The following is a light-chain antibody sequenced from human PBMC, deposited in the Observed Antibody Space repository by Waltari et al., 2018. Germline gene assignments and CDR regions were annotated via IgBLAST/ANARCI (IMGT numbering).Light chain of an antibody. J-gene: IGKJ1*01. Sequence: ELVLTPSPGTLSLSPGERATLACRASKGVGRFLAWYQQKPGQDPRLLSYQASTGATGIPDRFSGSGSWTDFSLTISRLEPEDFAVYYCQNHERLPATFGQGTKVEI. CDR3: QNHERLPAT. CDR2: QAS. V-gene: IGKV3-20*01. CDR1: KGVGRF.